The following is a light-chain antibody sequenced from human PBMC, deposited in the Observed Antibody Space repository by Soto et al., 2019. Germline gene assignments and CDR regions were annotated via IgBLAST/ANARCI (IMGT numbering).Light chain of an antibody. V-gene: IGKV1-27*01. J-gene: IGKJ4*01. CDR3: QNYNSAPLT. Sequence: DIQMTQSPSSLSASVGDIVTITCRASQGLSNFLAWYQQKPGKVPKVLIYAASTLQSGVPSRFSGSGSGTDFTLTISSLQPDDVATYYCQNYNSAPLTFGGGTKVEIK. CDR1: QGLSNF. CDR2: AAS.